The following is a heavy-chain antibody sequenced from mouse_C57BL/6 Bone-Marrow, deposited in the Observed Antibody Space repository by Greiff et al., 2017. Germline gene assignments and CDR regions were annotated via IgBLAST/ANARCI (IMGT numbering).Heavy chain of an antibody. CDR3: ARGGFYYYGSSYECYAMDY. D-gene: IGHD1-1*01. CDR1: GYTFTSYW. Sequence: QVQLQQPGAELVKPGASVKLSCKASGYTFTSYWMQWVQQRPGQGLEWIGEIDPSDSYTNYNQKFKGKATLTVDTSSSTAYMQLSSLTAEDSAVYYCARGGFYYYGSSYECYAMDYGGQGTSGTVSS. J-gene: IGHJ4*01. CDR2: IDPSDSYT. V-gene: IGHV1-50*01.